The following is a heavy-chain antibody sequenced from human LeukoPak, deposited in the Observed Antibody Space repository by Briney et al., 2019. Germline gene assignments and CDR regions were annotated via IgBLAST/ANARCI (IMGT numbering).Heavy chain of an antibody. CDR3: AKGLGYSYGYVDY. CDR1: GFTFSSFG. J-gene: IGHJ4*02. D-gene: IGHD5-18*01. V-gene: IGHV3-30*02. CDR2: IRYDGSNK. Sequence: GGSLRLSCAASGFTFSSFGMHWVRQAPGKGLEWVALIRYDGSNKYYADSVKGRFTISRDNSKNTLYLQVNSLRAEDTAMYYCAKGLGYSYGYVDYWGQGALVTVSS.